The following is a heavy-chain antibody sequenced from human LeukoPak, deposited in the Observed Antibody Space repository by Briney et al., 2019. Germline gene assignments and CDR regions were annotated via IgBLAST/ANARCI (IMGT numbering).Heavy chain of an antibody. CDR2: IYPGDSDT. CDR1: GYSFTSYW. CDR3: ARHLTTGSYHLSPYYYGMDV. Sequence: GESLKISCKGSGYSFTSYWIGWVRQMPGKGLEWMGIIYPGDSDTRYSPSFQGQVTISADKSISTAYLQWSSLKASDTAMYYCARHLTTGSYHLSPYYYGMDVWGQGTTVTVSS. V-gene: IGHV5-51*01. J-gene: IGHJ6*02. D-gene: IGHD3-10*01.